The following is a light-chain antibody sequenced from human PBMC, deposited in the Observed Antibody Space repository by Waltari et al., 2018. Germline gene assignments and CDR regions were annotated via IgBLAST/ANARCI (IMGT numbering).Light chain of an antibody. CDR1: QSISSY. V-gene: IGKV1-39*01. J-gene: IGKJ2*01. CDR3: QQSYSTPYT. Sequence: DIQMTQSPSSLSASVGDRVTITCRASQSISSYLNWYQQKPGKAPKLLIYAACSLQSGVPSRFSGSGSVTDFTLTISSLQPEDFATYYCQQSYSTPYTFGQGTKLEIK. CDR2: AAC.